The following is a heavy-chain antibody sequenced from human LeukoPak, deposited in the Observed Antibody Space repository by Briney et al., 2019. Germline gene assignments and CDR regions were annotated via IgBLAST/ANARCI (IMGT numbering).Heavy chain of an antibody. CDR2: IYHSGST. J-gene: IGHJ5*02. CDR3: ARGKRVPAAKASHNWFDP. D-gene: IGHD2-2*01. V-gene: IGHV4-30-2*01. Sequence: PSETLSLTCTVSGGSISSGGYYWSWIRQPPGKGLEWIGYIYHSGSTYYNPSLKSRVTISVDRSKNQFSLKLSSVTAADTAVYYCARGKRVPAAKASHNWFDPWGQGTLVTVSS. CDR1: GGSISSGGYY.